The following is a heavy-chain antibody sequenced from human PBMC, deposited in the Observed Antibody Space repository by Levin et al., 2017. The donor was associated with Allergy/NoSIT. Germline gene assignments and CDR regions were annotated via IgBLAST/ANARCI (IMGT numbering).Heavy chain of an antibody. CDR1: GFTFTTSW. CDR2: ITPDGSGA. J-gene: IGHJ5*02. CDR3: ARGAVATAGIGS. D-gene: IGHD1-26*01. V-gene: IGHV3-74*01. Sequence: ASVKVSCAASGFTFTTSWMHWVRQAPGKGLVWVARITPDGSGANYAGSLQGRFAISRDNAMNTVYLQINSLTVDDTAVYFCARGAVATAGIGSWGQGTLVTVSS.